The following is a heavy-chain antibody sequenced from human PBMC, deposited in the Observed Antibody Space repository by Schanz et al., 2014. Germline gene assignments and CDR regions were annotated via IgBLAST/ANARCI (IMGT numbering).Heavy chain of an antibody. D-gene: IGHD3-3*01. V-gene: IGHV1-46*01. CDR3: VTEKRMESGTWAKAFDI. CDR1: GYTFTSWY. Sequence: QVQLVQSGAEAQKPAASATASCKSSGYTFTSWYMPSVLQVPGQGLEWMGIINPSGGSTSYVQKCQGRLTMTRDTSTTTVSVELSSLRSDDTAMYCCVTEKRMESGTWAKAFDIWGQGTWVTVSS. J-gene: IGHJ3*02. CDR2: INPSGGST.